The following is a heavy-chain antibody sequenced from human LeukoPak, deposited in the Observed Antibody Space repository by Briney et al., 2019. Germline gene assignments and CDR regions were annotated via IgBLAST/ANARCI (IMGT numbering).Heavy chain of an antibody. CDR3: ARGEYYGSGSWGY. Sequence: ASVTVSCKASGYSFTSYDINWVRQASGQGLEWMGWMNPNSGYAGFAQKFQGRVTSTRDTSTGTAYLELSSLRSEDTAVYFCARGEYYGSGSWGYWGQGTLVTVSS. CDR1: GYSFTSYD. J-gene: IGHJ4*02. V-gene: IGHV1-8*02. D-gene: IGHD3-10*01. CDR2: MNPNSGYA.